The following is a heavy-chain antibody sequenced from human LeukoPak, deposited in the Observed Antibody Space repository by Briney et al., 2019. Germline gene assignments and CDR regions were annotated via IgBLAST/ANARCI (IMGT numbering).Heavy chain of an antibody. CDR2: ISAYNGNT. CDR3: ARDFSGSYEHDY. CDR1: GYIFTRYG. J-gene: IGHJ4*02. V-gene: IGHV1-18*01. D-gene: IGHD3-10*01. Sequence: ASVKVSCKASGYIFTRYGISWVRQAPGQGLEWMGWISAYNGNTNYAQALQGRVTMTTDTSTTTAYMELRSLTSDDTAVYYCARDFSGSYEHDYWGQGTLVTVSS.